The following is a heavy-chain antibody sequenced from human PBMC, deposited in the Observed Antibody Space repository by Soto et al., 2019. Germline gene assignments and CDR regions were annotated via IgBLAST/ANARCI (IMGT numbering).Heavy chain of an antibody. CDR3: ARGGGWEPGTGYGMDV. D-gene: IGHD1-26*01. V-gene: IGHV1-69*13. CDR2: IIPIFGTA. Sequence: EASVKVSCTASGGTFSSYAISWVRQAPGQGLEWMGGIIPIFGTANYAQKFQGRVTITADESTSTAYMELSSLRSEDTAVYYCARGGGWEPGTGYGMDVWGQGTTVTVSS. J-gene: IGHJ6*02. CDR1: GGTFSSYA.